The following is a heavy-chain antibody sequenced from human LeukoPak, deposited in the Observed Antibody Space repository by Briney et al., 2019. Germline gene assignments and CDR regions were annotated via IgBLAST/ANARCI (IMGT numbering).Heavy chain of an antibody. CDR1: GGSFSGYY. D-gene: IGHD3-16*02. Sequence: SETLSLTCAVYGGSFSGYYWSWLRQPPGKGLEWIGEINHSGSTNYNPSLKSRVTISVDTSKNQFSLKLSSVTAADTAVYYCARAYRAYYYYYMDVWGKGTTVTISS. J-gene: IGHJ6*03. V-gene: IGHV4-34*01. CDR2: INHSGST. CDR3: ARAYRAYYYYYMDV.